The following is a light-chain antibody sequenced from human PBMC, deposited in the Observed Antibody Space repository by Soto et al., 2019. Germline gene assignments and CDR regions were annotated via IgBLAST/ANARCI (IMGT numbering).Light chain of an antibody. CDR3: EQYGISPT. CDR2: SAS. Sequence: EIVLTQSPGTLSLSPGERATLSCRASQSVSSNYLAWYQQKPGQAPRVLIYSASSRATGIPDRFSGSGSGTDFTLTISRLELEDFAVYYCEQYGISPTFGQGTKLDIK. CDR1: QSVSSNY. J-gene: IGKJ1*01. V-gene: IGKV3-20*01.